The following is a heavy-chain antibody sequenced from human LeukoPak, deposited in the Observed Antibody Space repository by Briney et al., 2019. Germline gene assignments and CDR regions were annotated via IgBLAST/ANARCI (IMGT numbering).Heavy chain of an antibody. D-gene: IGHD1-26*01. CDR3: TRGLVGIIDY. V-gene: IGHV3-49*04. CDR2: IRSKAYGGTT. CDR1: GFTFGDYA. J-gene: IGHJ4*02. Sequence: PGGSLRLSCTASGFTFGDYAMSWVRQAPGKGLEWVGFIRSKAYGGTTEYAASVKGRFTISRDDSKSIAYLQMNSLKTEDTAVYYCTRGLVGIIDYWGRGTLVTVSS.